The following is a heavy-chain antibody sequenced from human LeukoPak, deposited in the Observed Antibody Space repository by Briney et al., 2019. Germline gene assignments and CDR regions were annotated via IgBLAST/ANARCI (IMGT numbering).Heavy chain of an antibody. CDR1: GYTFTGYY. CDR2: INPNSGGT. Sequence: ASVTVSFKASGYTFTGYYMHWVRQAPGQGLEWMGWINPNSGGTNYAQKFQGRVTMTRDTSISTAYMELSRLRSDDTAVYYCARAGFKAAAGTDYWGQGTLVTVSS. D-gene: IGHD6-13*01. V-gene: IGHV1-2*02. J-gene: IGHJ4*02. CDR3: ARAGFKAAAGTDY.